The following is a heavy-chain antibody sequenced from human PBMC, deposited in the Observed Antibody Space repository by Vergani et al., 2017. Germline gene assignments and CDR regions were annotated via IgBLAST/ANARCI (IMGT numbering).Heavy chain of an antibody. CDR2: ISSSSSTI. Sequence: EVQLVESGGGLVQPGGSLRLSCAASGFTFSSSWMSWVRQAPGQGLEWVSYISSSSSTIYYADSVKGRFTISRDNAKNSLYLQMNSLRAEDTAVYYCAGGAGDGDVYYYYYMDVWGKGTTVTVSS. CDR1: GFTFSSSW. D-gene: IGHD4-17*01. CDR3: AGGAGDGDVYYYYYMDV. V-gene: IGHV3-48*01. J-gene: IGHJ6*03.